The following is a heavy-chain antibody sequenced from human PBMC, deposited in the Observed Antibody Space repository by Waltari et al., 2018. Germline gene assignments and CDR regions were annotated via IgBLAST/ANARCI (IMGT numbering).Heavy chain of an antibody. CDR1: GGSFSGYY. D-gene: IGHD3-9*01. V-gene: IGHV4-34*01. J-gene: IGHJ4*02. Sequence: QVQLQQWGAGLLKPSETLSLTCAVYGGSFSGYYWSWIRQPPGKGLEWIGEINHSGSTNYNPSRKSRVTISVDTSKNQFSLKLSSVTAADTAVYYCARGRGYDILTGHHSYYFDYWGQGTLVTVSS. CDR3: ARGRGYDILTGHHSYYFDY. CDR2: INHSGST.